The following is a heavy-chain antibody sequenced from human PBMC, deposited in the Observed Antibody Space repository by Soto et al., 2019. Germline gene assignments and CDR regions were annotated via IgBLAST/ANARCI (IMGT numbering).Heavy chain of an antibody. J-gene: IGHJ4*02. D-gene: IGHD2-8*01. CDR1: GGSVSSGPYH. V-gene: IGHV4-61*01. CDR3: MRSHGAY. CDR2: ISYGGIT. Sequence: QGQLQESGPGLVKTSETLSLTCTVSGGSVSSGPYHWNWVRQPPGKGLEWIGHISYGGITNSNPSLRGRVIMAPDTSMNQFSLRLPSVTAADTAVYYCMRSHGAYWGQGALVTVSP.